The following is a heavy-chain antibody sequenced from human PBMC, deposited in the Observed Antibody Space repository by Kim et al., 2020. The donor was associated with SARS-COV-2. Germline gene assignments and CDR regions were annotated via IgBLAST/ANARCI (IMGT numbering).Heavy chain of an antibody. D-gene: IGHD6-13*01. V-gene: IGHV1-18*01. CDR3: ARDPWGSSWLTMTYYGMDV. Sequence: ASVKVSCKASGYTFTSYGISWVRQAPGQGLEWMGWISAYNGNTNYAQKLQGRVTMTTDTSTSTAYMELRSLRSDDTAVYYCARDPWGSSWLTMTYYGMDVWGQGTTVTVSS. J-gene: IGHJ6*02. CDR1: GYTFTSYG. CDR2: ISAYNGNT.